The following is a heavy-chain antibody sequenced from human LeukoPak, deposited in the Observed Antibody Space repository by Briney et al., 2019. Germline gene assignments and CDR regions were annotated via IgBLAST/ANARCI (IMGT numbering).Heavy chain of an antibody. V-gene: IGHV3-7*01. CDR2: IKQDGSEK. Sequence: TGGSLRLSCAASGFTFSSYWMSWVRQAPGKRLEWVANIKQDGSEKYYVDTVKGRFTISRDNAKNSLYLQMNSLRAEDTALYYCATRGSHYVNYYWGQGTLVTVSS. J-gene: IGHJ4*02. CDR1: GFTFSSYW. D-gene: IGHD1-26*01. CDR3: ATRGSHYVNYY.